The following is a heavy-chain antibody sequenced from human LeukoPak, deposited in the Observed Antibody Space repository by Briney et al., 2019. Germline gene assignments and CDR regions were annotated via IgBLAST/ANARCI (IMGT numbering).Heavy chain of an antibody. CDR1: GFAFGTYA. CDR3: AKQGSDTSPKYHDY. J-gene: IGHJ4*02. Sequence: GGSLRLSCAASGFAFGTYAMTWVRHGPGRGLDWVSSMSPTGNTFYYADSVKGRFTISRDNSKNTVYLQMNSLRADDTAVYYCAKQGSDTSPKYHDYWGQGALVTVSS. V-gene: IGHV3-23*01. D-gene: IGHD2-2*01. CDR2: MSPTGNTF.